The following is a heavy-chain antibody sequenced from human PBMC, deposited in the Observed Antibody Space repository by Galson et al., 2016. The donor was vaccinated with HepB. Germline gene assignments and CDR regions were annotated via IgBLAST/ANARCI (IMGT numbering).Heavy chain of an antibody. Sequence: SLRLSCAASGLTFSSYSMNWVRQAPGRGLEWVSYISSSSSTIYYADSVKGRFTISRDNAKNSLYLQMNSLRAEDTAVCYCARAGCSSTSCPGDLYYYYYGMDVWGKGTTVTVSS. J-gene: IGHJ6*04. D-gene: IGHD2-2*01. CDR1: GLTFSSYS. CDR2: ISSSSSTI. CDR3: ARAGCSSTSCPGDLYYYYYGMDV. V-gene: IGHV3-48*01.